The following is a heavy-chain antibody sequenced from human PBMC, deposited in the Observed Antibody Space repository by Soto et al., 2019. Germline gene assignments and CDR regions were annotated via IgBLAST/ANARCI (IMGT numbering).Heavy chain of an antibody. D-gene: IGHD5-18*01. Sequence: GGSLRLSCAASGFTFSSYAMSWVRQAPGKGLEWVSAISGSGGSTYYADSVKGRFTTSRDNSKNTLYLQMNSLRAEDTAVYYCTKGIQLWLPRLAPDAFDIWGQGTMVTVS. V-gene: IGHV3-23*01. CDR2: ISGSGGST. J-gene: IGHJ3*02. CDR3: TKGIQLWLPRLAPDAFDI. CDR1: GFTFSSYA.